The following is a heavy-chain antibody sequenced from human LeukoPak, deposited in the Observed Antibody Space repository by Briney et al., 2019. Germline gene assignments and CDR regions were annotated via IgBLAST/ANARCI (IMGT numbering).Heavy chain of an antibody. CDR1: GFTFSSYA. Sequence: QPGGSLRLSCAASGFTFSSYAMSWVRQAPGKGLEWVSAISGSGGSTYYADSVKGRFTISRDNSKNTLYLQMNSLRAEDTAVYYCAKAPPADYYDSSGYFLYWGQGTLVTVSS. CDR3: AKAPPADYYDSSGYFLY. CDR2: ISGSGGST. D-gene: IGHD3-22*01. J-gene: IGHJ4*02. V-gene: IGHV3-23*01.